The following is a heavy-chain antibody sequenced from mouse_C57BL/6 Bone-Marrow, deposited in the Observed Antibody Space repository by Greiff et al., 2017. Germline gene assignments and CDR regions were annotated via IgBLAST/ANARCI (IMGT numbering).Heavy chain of an antibody. D-gene: IGHD2-3*01. J-gene: IGHJ4*01. Sequence: EVQGVESGGGLVKPGGSLKLSCAASGFTFSDYGMHWVRQAPEKGLEWVAYISSGSSTIYYADTVKGRFTISRDNAKNTLFLQMTSLRSEDTAMYYCARFDGYLFYYYAMDYWGQGTSVTVSS. CDR1: GFTFSDYG. V-gene: IGHV5-17*01. CDR3: ARFDGYLFYYYAMDY. CDR2: ISSGSSTI.